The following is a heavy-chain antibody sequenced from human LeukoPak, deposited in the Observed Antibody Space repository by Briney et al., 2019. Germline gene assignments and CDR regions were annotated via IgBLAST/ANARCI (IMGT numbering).Heavy chain of an antibody. CDR1: GYTFTTYW. CDR3: VRHGLGSSWFGFDY. Sequence: GESLQISSKGSGYTFTTYWIGWVRQMPGKGLEWMGIIYPGDSDPRYSPSFQGQVTISADKSISTAYLQWSSLKASDSAMYYCVRHGLGSSWFGFDYWGQGTLVTVSS. CDR2: IYPGDSDP. D-gene: IGHD6-13*01. J-gene: IGHJ4*02. V-gene: IGHV5-51*01.